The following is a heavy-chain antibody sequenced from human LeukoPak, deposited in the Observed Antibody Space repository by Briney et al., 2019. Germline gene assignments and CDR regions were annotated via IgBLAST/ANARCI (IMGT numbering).Heavy chain of an antibody. CDR1: GFTFSSYG. Sequence: GGSLRLSCAASGFTFSSYGMHWVRQAPGKGLEWVAVISYDGSNKYYADSVKGRFTISRDNSKNTLYLQMNSLRAEDTAVYYCARDQAVTTAPIYYYYYYMDVWGKGTTVTVSS. V-gene: IGHV3-30*03. CDR3: ARDQAVTTAPIYYYYYYMDV. J-gene: IGHJ6*03. D-gene: IGHD4-17*01. CDR2: ISYDGSNK.